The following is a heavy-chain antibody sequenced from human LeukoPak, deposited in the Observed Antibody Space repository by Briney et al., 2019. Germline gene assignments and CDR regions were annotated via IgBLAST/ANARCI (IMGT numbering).Heavy chain of an antibody. CDR3: ARGRDGSYSYFDY. V-gene: IGHV3-11*05. CDR1: GFTFSDYY. Sequence: GGSLRLSCAASGFTFSDYYMSWIRQAPGKGLEWISYISTSSSYTNYADPLKGRFTISRDNAKNSLSLQMNNLRAEDTAVYYCARGRDGSYSYFDYWGQGTLVTVSS. CDR2: ISTSSSYT. D-gene: IGHD1-26*01. J-gene: IGHJ4*02.